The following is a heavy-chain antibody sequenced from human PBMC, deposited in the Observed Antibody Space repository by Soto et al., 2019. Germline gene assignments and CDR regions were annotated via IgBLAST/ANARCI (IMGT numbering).Heavy chain of an antibody. CDR3: ASRITAGY. D-gene: IGHD1-20*01. CDR1: GFTFSNSG. V-gene: IGHV3-30*03. Sequence: VGSLRLSCAVSGFTFSNSGMHWVRQAPGKGLEWVALISSNGLTKYYADSVKGRFTISRDNSKDTLYLQMDSLRPEDTALYYCASRITAGYWGQGTLVTVSS. CDR2: ISSNGLTK. J-gene: IGHJ4*02.